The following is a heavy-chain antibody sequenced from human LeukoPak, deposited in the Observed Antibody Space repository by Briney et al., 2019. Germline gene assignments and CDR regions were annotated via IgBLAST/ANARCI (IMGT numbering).Heavy chain of an antibody. CDR3: ARPMVRGVIDAFDI. Sequence: SSETLSLTCSVSGGSISSYYWSWIRQPPGKGLEWIGYIYYSGSTNYNPSLKSRVTISVDTSKNQFSLKLSSVTAADTAVYYCARPMVRGVIDAFDIWGQGTMVTVSS. V-gene: IGHV4-59*08. J-gene: IGHJ3*02. CDR2: IYYSGST. CDR1: GGSISSYY. D-gene: IGHD3-10*01.